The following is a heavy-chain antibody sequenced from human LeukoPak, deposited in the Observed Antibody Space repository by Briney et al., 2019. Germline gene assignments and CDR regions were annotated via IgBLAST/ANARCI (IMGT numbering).Heavy chain of an antibody. CDR2: ITTSSSYT. D-gene: IGHD3-10*01. CDR1: GFTFSDHY. Sequence: RGSLRLSCAASGFTFSDHYMTWIRQAPGKGLEWISYITTSSSYTNYADSVKGRFTISRDNAKNSLYLQMNSLRVEDTAMYYCARGRLWFGEFTSRGTFDIWGQGTMVTVSS. CDR3: ARGRLWFGEFTSRGTFDI. V-gene: IGHV3-11*06. J-gene: IGHJ3*02.